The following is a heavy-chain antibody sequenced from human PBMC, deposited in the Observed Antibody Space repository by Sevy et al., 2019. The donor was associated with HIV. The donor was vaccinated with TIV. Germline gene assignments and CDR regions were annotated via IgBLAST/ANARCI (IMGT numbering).Heavy chain of an antibody. J-gene: IGHJ3*02. Sequence: GGSLRLSCTASGFAFNTYAMYWVRQAPGKGLEWVSSISTNGNITYYADSVKGRFIVSRDSSKNTVYLQMHSLRVDDTAVYYCAKEATSPVMVAYAFDMWGQGTTVTVSS. CDR1: GFAFNTYA. CDR3: AKEATSPVMVAYAFDM. V-gene: IGHV3-23*01. D-gene: IGHD2-15*01. CDR2: ISTNGNIT.